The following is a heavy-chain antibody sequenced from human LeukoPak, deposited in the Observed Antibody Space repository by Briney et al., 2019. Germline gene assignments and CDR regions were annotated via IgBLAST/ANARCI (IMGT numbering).Heavy chain of an antibody. CDR1: GFTFSSYW. V-gene: IGHV3-74*01. CDR2: INSDGSST. D-gene: IGHD3-10*01. Sequence: GGSLRLSCAASGFTFSSYWMHWVRQAPGKGLVWVSRINSDGSSTSYADSVKGRFTISRDNAKNTLYLQMNSLRAEDTAVYYCAGWGRAYYGSGSYYDINYWGQGTLVTVSS. J-gene: IGHJ4*02. CDR3: AGWGRAYYGSGSYYDINY.